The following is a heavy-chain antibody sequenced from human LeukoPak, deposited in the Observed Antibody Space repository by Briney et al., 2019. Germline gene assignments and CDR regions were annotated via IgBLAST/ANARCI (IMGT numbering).Heavy chain of an antibody. D-gene: IGHD3-9*01. CDR1: GFTFSSYA. CDR2: INTDGSST. J-gene: IGHJ6*02. V-gene: IGHV3-23*01. CDR3: AKDRQRYLTRESYYYGMDV. Sequence: GGSLRLSCAVSGFTFSSYAMSWVRQAPGKGLEWVSRINTDGSSTSYADSVKGRFTISRDNSKNTLYLQMNSLRAEDTAVYYCAKDRQRYLTRESYYYGMDVWGQGTTVTVSS.